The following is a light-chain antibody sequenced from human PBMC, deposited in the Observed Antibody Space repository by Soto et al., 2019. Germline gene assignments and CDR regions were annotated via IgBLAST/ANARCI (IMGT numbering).Light chain of an antibody. Sequence: EIVMTQSPATLSVSPGERATLSCRASQSVSSNLAWYQQTPGQAPRLLIYTASTRATGIPARFSGNGSGTDFTLTISSLQSEDFAVYYCQQYNNWPETFGQGTKVDIK. CDR3: QQYNNWPET. CDR2: TAS. J-gene: IGKJ1*01. V-gene: IGKV3-15*01. CDR1: QSVSSN.